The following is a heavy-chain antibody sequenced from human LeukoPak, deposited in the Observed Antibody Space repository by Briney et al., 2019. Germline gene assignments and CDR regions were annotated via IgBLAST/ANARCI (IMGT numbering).Heavy chain of an antibody. Sequence: PSETLSLTCTVSGGSISSHFWTWIRQAPGKGLEWLGYVSKSGSTNYNPSLQSRITISVDTSKNQFFLKLTSVTAADTAVYFCARGDYGVFDAFDVWGQGTVVTVSS. CDR1: GGSISSHF. CDR2: VSKSGST. D-gene: IGHD3-16*01. CDR3: ARGDYGVFDAFDV. V-gene: IGHV4-4*08. J-gene: IGHJ3*01.